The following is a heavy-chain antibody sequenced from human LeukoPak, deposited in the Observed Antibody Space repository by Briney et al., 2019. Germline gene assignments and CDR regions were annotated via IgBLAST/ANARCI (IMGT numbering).Heavy chain of an antibody. D-gene: IGHD5-18*01. CDR2: IYYSGTT. J-gene: IGHJ5*02. Sequence: PSETLSLTCTVSGGSISSSPYYWGWIRQPPGKGLEWIGSIYYSGTTHYNPSLESRVTISVDTSKNQFSLKLASVTAADTAIYYCAKGAGGFSYYNWFDPGGQGTLVTVSS. CDR3: AKGAGGFSYYNWFDP. CDR1: GGSISSSPYY. V-gene: IGHV4-39*07.